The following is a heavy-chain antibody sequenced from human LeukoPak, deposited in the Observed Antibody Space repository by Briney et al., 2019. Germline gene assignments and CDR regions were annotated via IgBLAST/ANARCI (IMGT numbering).Heavy chain of an antibody. CDR2: IIPIFGTA. J-gene: IGHJ5*01. D-gene: IGHD3-10*01. CDR1: GGTFSRYA. CDR3: ARGRYTLVRGVNFSWFDP. V-gene: IGHV1-69*13. Sequence: SVKVSCKASGGTFSRYAISWVRPSPGQGLGWMGVIIPIFGTANYEQKFQDRVTITADEYTSTAYMELSSLRSEDTAVYYCARGRYTLVRGVNFSWFDPWGQGTLVTVSS.